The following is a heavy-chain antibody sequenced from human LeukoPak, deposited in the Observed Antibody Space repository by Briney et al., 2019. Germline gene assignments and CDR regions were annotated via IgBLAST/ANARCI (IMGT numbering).Heavy chain of an antibody. D-gene: IGHD2-15*01. CDR1: GGSISSYY. CDR2: IYTSGST. V-gene: IGHV4-4*09. J-gene: IGHJ5*02. CDR3: ARLVVGWFDP. Sequence: PSETLSLTCTVSGGSISSYYWSWIRQPPGKGLEWIGYIYTSGSTNYNPSLKSRVTISVDTSKNQFSLKLSSVTAADTAVYYCARLVVGWFDPWGQGTLVTVSS.